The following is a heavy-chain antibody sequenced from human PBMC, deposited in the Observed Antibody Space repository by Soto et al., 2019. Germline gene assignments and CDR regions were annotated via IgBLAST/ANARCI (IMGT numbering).Heavy chain of an antibody. J-gene: IGHJ3*02. Sequence: SQTLSLTCAISGDSVSSNSAAWNWIRQSPSRGLEWLGRTYYRSKWYNDYAVSVKSRITINPDTSKNQFSLQLNSVTPEDTAVYYCARGGRTNWGSFFAFDIWGQGTMVTVSS. CDR2: TYYRSKWYN. D-gene: IGHD7-27*01. V-gene: IGHV6-1*01. CDR3: ARGGRTNWGSFFAFDI. CDR1: GDSVSSNSAA.